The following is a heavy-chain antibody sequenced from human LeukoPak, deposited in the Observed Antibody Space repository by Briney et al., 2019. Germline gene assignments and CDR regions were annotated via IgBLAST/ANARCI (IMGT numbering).Heavy chain of an antibody. J-gene: IGHJ6*02. CDR1: GGSFSNYA. D-gene: IGHD2-2*01. CDR3: ARDEEDIVVVPAAMTYYYYGMDV. V-gene: IGHV1-69*01. CDR2: IIPIFGTT. Sequence: ASVKVSCKASGGSFSNYAISWARQAPGQGLEYVGRIIPIFGTTNYAQKFQGRVTITADESTNTAYMELSSLRSEDTAVYYCARDEEDIVVVPAAMTYYYYGMDVWGQGTTVTV.